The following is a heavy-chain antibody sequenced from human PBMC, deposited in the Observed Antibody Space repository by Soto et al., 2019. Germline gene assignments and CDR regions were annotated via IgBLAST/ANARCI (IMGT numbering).Heavy chain of an antibody. J-gene: IGHJ6*02. V-gene: IGHV1-2*04. Sequence: ASVKVSCKASGYTFTGYYMHWVRQAPGQGLEWMGWINPNRGGTNYAQKFQGWVTMTRDTSISTAYMELSRLRSDDTAVYYCARAYYDSSGYPWGYYYGMDVWGQGTTVTVSS. CDR1: GYTFTGYY. CDR3: ARAYYDSSGYPWGYYYGMDV. CDR2: INPNRGGT. D-gene: IGHD3-22*01.